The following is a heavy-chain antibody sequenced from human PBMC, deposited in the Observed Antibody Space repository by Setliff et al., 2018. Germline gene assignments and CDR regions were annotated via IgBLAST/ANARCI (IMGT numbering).Heavy chain of an antibody. CDR3: ATNPPKGPSGGYYYDDPYYYYMDV. J-gene: IGHJ6*03. CDR1: GYIFTSYG. CDR2: ISTYNGKT. D-gene: IGHD3-22*01. V-gene: IGHV1-18*01. Sequence: ASVKVSCKTSGYIFTSYGFSWVRQAPGQGLEWMGWISTYNGKTNYAQKFQGRVTMTTDTSTSTAYMELRSLRSEDTAVYYCATNPPKGPSGGYYYDDPYYYYMDVWGKGTTVTVSS.